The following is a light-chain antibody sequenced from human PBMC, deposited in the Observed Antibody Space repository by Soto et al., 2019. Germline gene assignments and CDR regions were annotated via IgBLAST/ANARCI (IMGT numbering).Light chain of an antibody. V-gene: IGKV3-15*01. Sequence: EMVMTQSPATLSVSPGERATLSCRASQSVSSYLAWYQQKPGQPPRVLIYVASTRAAGIPARFSGGGSGTESTLTIDSLQSEDFAVYCSQQYNDWPPRFGQGTKVDIK. CDR3: QQYNDWPPR. CDR2: VAS. CDR1: QSVSSY. J-gene: IGKJ1*01.